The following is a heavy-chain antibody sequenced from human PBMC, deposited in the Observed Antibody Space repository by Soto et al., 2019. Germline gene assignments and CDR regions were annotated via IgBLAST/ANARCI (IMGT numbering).Heavy chain of an antibody. D-gene: IGHD3-10*01. CDR2: ISAYNGDT. J-gene: IGHJ4*02. Sequence: GGSVKVSCKTSGYTFNTYAISWVRQAPGQGLEWMGWISAYNGDTSYAQNLLGRVTMTTDTSTSTAYMELRSLRSDDTAVYYCARGSHSESSLYFYWGPGPLVTVSS. CDR1: GYTFNTYA. V-gene: IGHV1-18*01. CDR3: ARGSHSESSLYFY.